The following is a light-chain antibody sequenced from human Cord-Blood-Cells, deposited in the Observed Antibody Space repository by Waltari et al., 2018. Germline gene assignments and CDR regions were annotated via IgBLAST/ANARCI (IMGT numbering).Light chain of an antibody. CDR1: QSISSY. V-gene: IGKV1-39*01. Sequence: DIQLTPSPSSLSSSVGHRVTITCLASQSISSYLNWYQQKPGKAPKLLIYAASSLQRGVPSSVSGSGSATEFTLALSSLQPEDVATYYCQQSYSTPPAFRRGTKGAIE. J-gene: IGKJ1*01. CDR3: QQSYSTPPA. CDR2: AAS.